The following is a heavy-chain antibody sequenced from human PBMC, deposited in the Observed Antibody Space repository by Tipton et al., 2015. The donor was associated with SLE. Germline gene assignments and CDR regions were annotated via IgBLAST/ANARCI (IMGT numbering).Heavy chain of an antibody. Sequence: SLRLSCAASGFTFSGYWMSWVRQAPGKGLEWVGFMRSEDFGGTKEYAASVKGRFTISQDDSRSIAYLQMNSLRTEDTAVYYCSRWVSDYFDALDIWGQGTMVTVS. J-gene: IGHJ3*02. CDR1: GFTFSGYW. V-gene: IGHV3-49*04. CDR3: SRWVSDYFDALDI. CDR2: MRSEDFGGTK. D-gene: IGHD4-17*01.